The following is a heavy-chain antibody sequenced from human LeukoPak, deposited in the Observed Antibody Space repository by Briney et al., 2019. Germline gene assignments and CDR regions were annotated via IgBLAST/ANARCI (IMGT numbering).Heavy chain of an antibody. D-gene: IGHD2-2*01. J-gene: IGHJ5*02. CDR2: MNPNSGNT. Sequence: ASVKVSCKASGYTFTSYDINWVRQATGQGLEWMGWMNPNSGNTGYAQKFQGRVTMTRNTSISTAYMELSSLRSEDTAVYCCATEGDCSSTSCYRNWFDPWGQGTLVTVSS. V-gene: IGHV1-8*01. CDR3: ATEGDCSSTSCYRNWFDP. CDR1: GYTFTSYD.